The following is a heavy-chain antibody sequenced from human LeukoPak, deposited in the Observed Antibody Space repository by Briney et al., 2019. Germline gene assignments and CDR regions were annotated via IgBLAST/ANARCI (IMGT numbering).Heavy chain of an antibody. CDR2: IKQDGSEK. CDR3: AREKGNYGSGSGMDV. V-gene: IGHV3-7*01. CDR1: GFTFSSYW. J-gene: IGHJ6*02. Sequence: QPGGSLRLSCVASGFTFSSYWMSWVRQAPGKGLEWVANIKQDGSEKYYVDSVKGRFTISRDNAKNSLYLQMNSLRAEDTAVYYCAREKGNYGSGSGMDVWGQGTTVTVSS. D-gene: IGHD3-10*01.